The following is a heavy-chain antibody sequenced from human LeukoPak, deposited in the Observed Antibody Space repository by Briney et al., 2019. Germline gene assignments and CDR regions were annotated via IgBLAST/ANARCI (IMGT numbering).Heavy chain of an antibody. V-gene: IGHV1-2*02. CDR1: GYTFTVYY. J-gene: IGHJ4*02. Sequence: ASVKVSCKSSGYTFTVYYMHWVRQAPGQGLEWMGWINPNSGGTNYAQKFQGRVTMTRDTSISTAYMELSRLRSDDTAVYYCARVPRVGGSYRAFDYWGQGTLVTVSS. D-gene: IGHD1-26*01. CDR2: INPNSGGT. CDR3: ARVPRVGGSYRAFDY.